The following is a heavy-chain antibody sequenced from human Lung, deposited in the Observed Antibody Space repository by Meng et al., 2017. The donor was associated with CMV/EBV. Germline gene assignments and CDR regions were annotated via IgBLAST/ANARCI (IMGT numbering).Heavy chain of an antibody. D-gene: IGHD5-18*01. Sequence: GEXXKISCAASGFTVSSNYMSWVRQAPGKGLEWVSVIYSGGSTYYADSVKGRFTISRDNSKNTLYLQMNSLRAEDTAVYYCARDQGRGYSYGQAYYYGMDVWGPG. CDR2: IYSGGST. J-gene: IGHJ6*01. V-gene: IGHV3-66*02. CDR3: ARDQGRGYSYGQAYYYGMDV. CDR1: GFTVSSNY.